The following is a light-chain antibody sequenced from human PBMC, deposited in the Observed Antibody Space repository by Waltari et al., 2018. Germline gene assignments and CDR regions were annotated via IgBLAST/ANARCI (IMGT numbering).Light chain of an antibody. J-gene: IGLJ2*01. Sequence: QSALTQPASVSGSPGQSITISCTGTSSNVGGYTLVSWYQQHPGKAPQPIIYDVNKRPAVVSHRFSGSKSGNTASLPISGLQADDESDYYCCSYAGDSTLIFGGGTKLTVL. V-gene: IGLV2-23*02. CDR3: CSYAGDSTLI. CDR2: DVN. CDR1: SSNVGGYTL.